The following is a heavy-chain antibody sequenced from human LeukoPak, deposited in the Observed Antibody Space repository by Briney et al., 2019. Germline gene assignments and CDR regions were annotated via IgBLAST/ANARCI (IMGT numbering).Heavy chain of an antibody. CDR3: ARHHYGDTAYDYYGMDV. V-gene: IGHV5-51*01. CDR2: IYPGDSDT. CDR1: GYSFTSYW. D-gene: IGHD4-17*01. J-gene: IGHJ6*02. Sequence: GESLKISCKGSGYSFTSYWIGWVRQMPGKGLEWMGIIYPGDSDTRYSPSFQGQVTISADKSISTAYLQWSSLKASDTAMYYCARHHYGDTAYDYYGMDVWGQGTTVTVSS.